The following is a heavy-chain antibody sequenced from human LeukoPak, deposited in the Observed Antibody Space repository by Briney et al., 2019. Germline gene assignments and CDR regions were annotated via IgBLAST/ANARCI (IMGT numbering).Heavy chain of an antibody. CDR1: GGSISGYY. J-gene: IGHJ5*02. CDR3: ARGRYYYDSSGYYYDNWFDP. D-gene: IGHD3-22*01. V-gene: IGHV4-59*01. Sequence: SETLSLTCTVAGGSISGYYWSWIRQPPGKGLEYIGFIFYGGTTKYSPSLKSRATISVDTSKYQFSLTLTSVTAADTALYYCARGRYYYDSSGYYYDNWFDPWGQGTLVTVSS. CDR2: IFYGGTT.